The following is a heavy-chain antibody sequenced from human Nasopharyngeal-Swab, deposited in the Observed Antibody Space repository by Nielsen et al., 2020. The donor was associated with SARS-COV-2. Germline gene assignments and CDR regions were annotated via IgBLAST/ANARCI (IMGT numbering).Heavy chain of an antibody. CDR3: AAGSDY. V-gene: IGHV3-30-3*01. D-gene: IGHD2-15*01. Sequence: GESLKISCAASGFTFSDYAIHWVRQAPGKGLEWLAVKSYDGGNKLYADSVRGRLSIFGDNSKSTLYLQMNSLRAEDTAVYYCAAGSDYWGQGTLVTVSS. CDR1: GFTFSDYA. J-gene: IGHJ4*02. CDR2: KSYDGGNK.